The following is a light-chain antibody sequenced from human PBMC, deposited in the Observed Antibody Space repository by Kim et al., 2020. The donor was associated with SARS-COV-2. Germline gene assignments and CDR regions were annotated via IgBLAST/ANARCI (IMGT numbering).Light chain of an antibody. CDR3: QQYNCYSAT. J-gene: IGKJ2*01. CDR2: DAS. Sequence: ASVGDEVMLTCPASQGIRRWWFAWYQQKPGNAPNLLIYDASTLETGVPSRFSGSGSGAEFTLTIDTLQPDDFATYYCQQYNCYSATFGQGTKLEI. CDR1: QGIRRW. V-gene: IGKV1-5*01.